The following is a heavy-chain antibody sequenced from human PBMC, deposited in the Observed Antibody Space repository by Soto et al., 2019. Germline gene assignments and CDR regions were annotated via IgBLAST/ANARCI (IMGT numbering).Heavy chain of an antibody. Sequence: GGSLRLSCAASGFTFSGKTMYWVRQAPGKGLEWVALIAPDASQIYYADSVKGRFTISRDNSKNTLYLQMNSLRAEDTSLYLCPKDMHATWRLNPWGQGTLVTVSS. J-gene: IGHJ5*02. V-gene: IGHV3-30-3*02. CDR3: PKDMHATWRLNP. CDR1: GFTFSGKT. CDR2: IAPDASQI. D-gene: IGHD2-2*01.